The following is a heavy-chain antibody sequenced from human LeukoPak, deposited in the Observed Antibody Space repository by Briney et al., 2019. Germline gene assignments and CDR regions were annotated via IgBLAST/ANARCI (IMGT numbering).Heavy chain of an antibody. CDR2: ISSSSSTI. D-gene: IGHD2-15*01. Sequence: GGSLRLSCAASGFTLSSYSMNWVRQAPGKGLEWVSYISSSSSTIYYADSVKGRFTISRDNAKNSLYLQMNSLRAEDTAVYYCARGRGYCSGGSCYSNSYWGQGTLVTVSS. CDR3: ARGRGYCSGGSCYSNSY. J-gene: IGHJ4*02. V-gene: IGHV3-48*04. CDR1: GFTLSSYS.